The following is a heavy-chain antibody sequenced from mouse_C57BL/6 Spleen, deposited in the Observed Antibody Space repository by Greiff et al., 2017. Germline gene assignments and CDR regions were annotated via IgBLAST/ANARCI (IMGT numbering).Heavy chain of an antibody. CDR1: GFTFSDYY. Sequence: EVMLVESEGGLVQPGSSMKLSCTASGFTFSDYYMAWVRQVPEKGLEWVANINYDGSSTYYLDSLKSRFIISRDNAKNILYLQMSSLKSEDTATYYCARGGQLRPYYFDYWGQGTTLTVSS. CDR2: INYDGSST. CDR3: ARGGQLRPYYFDY. J-gene: IGHJ2*01. V-gene: IGHV5-16*01. D-gene: IGHD3-2*02.